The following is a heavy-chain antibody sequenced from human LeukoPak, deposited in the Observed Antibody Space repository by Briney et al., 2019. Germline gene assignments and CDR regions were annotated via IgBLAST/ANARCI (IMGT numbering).Heavy chain of an antibody. CDR2: ISYDGSNK. V-gene: IGHV3-30-3*01. CDR3: ARDFIVVVPAAIGRYYYYYYGMDV. Sequence: PGRSLRLSCAASGFTFSSYAMHWVRQAPGKGLEWVAVISYDGSNKYYADSVKGRFTISRDNSKNTLYLQMNSLRAEDTAVYYCARDFIVVVPAAIGRYYYYYYGMDVWGQGTTVTVSS. D-gene: IGHD2-2*02. CDR1: GFTFSSYA. J-gene: IGHJ6*02.